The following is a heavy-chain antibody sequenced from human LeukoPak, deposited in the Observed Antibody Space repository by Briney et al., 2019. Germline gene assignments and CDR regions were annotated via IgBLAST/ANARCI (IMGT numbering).Heavy chain of an antibody. J-gene: IGHJ4*02. CDR3: ARGLGQLVPLGYFDY. D-gene: IGHD6-6*01. CDR2: GDHTGGT. CDR1: GGSFTGYY. V-gene: IGHV4-34*01. Sequence: PSETLSLTCAVYGGSFTGYYWSWIRQPPGKGLEWIGEGDHTGGTKYNPSLKSRVTISADSSKNQFSLKLSSVTAADTAVYYCARGLGQLVPLGYFDYWGQGTLVTVSS.